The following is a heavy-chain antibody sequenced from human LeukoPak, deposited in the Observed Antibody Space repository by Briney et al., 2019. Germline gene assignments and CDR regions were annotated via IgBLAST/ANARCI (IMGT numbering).Heavy chain of an antibody. D-gene: IGHD3-16*02. CDR1: GFTFSSYA. J-gene: IGHJ3*02. CDR2: ISYDGSNK. V-gene: IGHV3-30*04. Sequence: PGRSLRLSCAASGFTFSSYAMHWVRRAPGKGLEWVAVISYDGSNKYYADSVKGRFTISRDNSKNTLYLQMNSLRAEDTAVYYCARWSSDYVWGSYRHTSFDAFDIWGQGTMATVSS. CDR3: ARWSSDYVWGSYRHTSFDAFDI.